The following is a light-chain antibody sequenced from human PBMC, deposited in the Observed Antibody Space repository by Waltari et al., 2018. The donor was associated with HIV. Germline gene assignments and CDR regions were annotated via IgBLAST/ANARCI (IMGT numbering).Light chain of an antibody. J-gene: IGLJ3*02. CDR1: SGSVSPSYY. CDR3: VLYMGSGIWV. Sequence: QAVVTQEPSFSVSPGGTVTLTCGLSSGSVSPSYYPSWYQQTPGPAPRTLIYSTNSRSSVVPDRFSGSILGNQAALTITGAQADDESDYYCVLYMGSGIWVFGGGTKVTVL. V-gene: IGLV8-61*01. CDR2: STN.